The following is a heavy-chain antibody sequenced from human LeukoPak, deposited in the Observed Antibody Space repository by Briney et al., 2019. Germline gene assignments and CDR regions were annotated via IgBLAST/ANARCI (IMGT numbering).Heavy chain of an antibody. Sequence: GGSLRLSCAASGFTLSSYAMSWVRQAPGKGLEWVSAISGSGGSTYYADSVKGRFTISRDNSKNTLYLQMNSLRAEDTAVYYCADWYSSSWYFPGWFDPWGQGTLVTVSS. CDR3: ADWYSSSWYFPGWFDP. CDR2: ISGSGGST. J-gene: IGHJ5*02. D-gene: IGHD6-13*01. V-gene: IGHV3-23*01. CDR1: GFTLSSYA.